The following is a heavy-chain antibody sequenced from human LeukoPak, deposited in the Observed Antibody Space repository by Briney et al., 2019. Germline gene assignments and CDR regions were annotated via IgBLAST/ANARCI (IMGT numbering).Heavy chain of an antibody. CDR3: ARHLPFDY. J-gene: IGHJ4*02. CDR2: IYSGGKT. V-gene: IGHV3-53*01. CDR1: GFTVSSDY. Sequence: GGSLRLSCAASGFTVSSDYMSWVRQAPGKGLEWVSVIYSGGKTYYADSVKGRFTISRDNSKNTLSLQMNSLRAEDTAVYYCARHLPFDYWGQGTLVTVSS.